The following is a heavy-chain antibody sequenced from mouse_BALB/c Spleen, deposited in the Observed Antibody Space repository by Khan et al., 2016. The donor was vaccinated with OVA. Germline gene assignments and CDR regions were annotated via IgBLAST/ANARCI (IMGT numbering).Heavy chain of an antibody. V-gene: IGHV1S81*02. CDR1: GYTFTSYW. CDR2: TNPTNGRT. J-gene: IGHJ2*01. Sequence: QVQLQQSGAELVKAGASVKMSCKASGYTFTSYWMNWVKQRLGQGLEWFAETNPTNGRTYYNEKFKSKATLTVDKSSSTAYMLLSGPTFDDSAVYYCARIKKIVATYFDYWGQGTTLTVSS. D-gene: IGHD1-1*01. CDR3: ARIKKIVATYFDY.